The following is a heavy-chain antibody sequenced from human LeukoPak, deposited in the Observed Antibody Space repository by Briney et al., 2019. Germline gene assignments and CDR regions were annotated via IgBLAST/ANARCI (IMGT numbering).Heavy chain of an antibody. CDR3: AREEGH. CDR1: GFTFSSYS. CDR2: ISSSSSTSTI. J-gene: IGHJ4*02. Sequence: GGSLRLSCAASGFTFSSYSMNWVRQAPGKGLEWVSYISSSSSTSTISYADSVKGRFTISRDNAKNSLYLQMNSLRAEDTAVYYCAREEGHWGQGTLVTVSS. V-gene: IGHV3-48*02.